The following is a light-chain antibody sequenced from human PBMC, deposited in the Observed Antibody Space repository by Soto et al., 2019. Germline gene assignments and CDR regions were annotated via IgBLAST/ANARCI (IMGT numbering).Light chain of an antibody. J-gene: IGLJ1*01. CDR2: DDS. CDR1: NIGSKT. Sequence: SYELTQPPSMSVAPGQTARITCGGNNIGSKTVHWYQRKAGQAPVLVVYDDSDRPSGIPERFSGSNSGNTATLTISRVEAGDEADYYCQVWDVSTVHYVFGTGTKVTVL. CDR3: QVWDVSTVHYV. V-gene: IGLV3-21*02.